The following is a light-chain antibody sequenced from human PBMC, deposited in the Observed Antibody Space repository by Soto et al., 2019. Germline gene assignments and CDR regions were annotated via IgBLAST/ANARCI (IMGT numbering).Light chain of an antibody. CDR1: HIVACS. CDR3: QQRSNRIT. CDR2: DIS. V-gene: IGKV3-11*01. J-gene: IGKJ5*01. Sequence: EFVLTQYPASMSLSPGERANLSCRDSHIVACSVSWYQQKPGQAPRLLIYDISTRAAAIPARFSGSGSGTDFTLTVSSLEPEDFALYYCQQRSNRITFGQGTLLEI.